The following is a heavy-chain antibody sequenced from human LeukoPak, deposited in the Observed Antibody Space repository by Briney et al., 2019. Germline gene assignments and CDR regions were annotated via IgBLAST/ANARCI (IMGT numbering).Heavy chain of an antibody. CDR3: AKDIGGMTAALFDY. D-gene: IGHD6-13*01. V-gene: IGHV3-9*01. CDR2: ISWSSSNI. Sequence: PGGFLRLSCAASGFTFDDYAMHWVRQVPGKGLEWVSGISWSSSNIGYADSVKGRFTISRDNAKNSLYLQMNSLRVEDTALYYCAKDIGGMTAALFDYWGQGTLVTVSS. J-gene: IGHJ4*02. CDR1: GFTFDDYA.